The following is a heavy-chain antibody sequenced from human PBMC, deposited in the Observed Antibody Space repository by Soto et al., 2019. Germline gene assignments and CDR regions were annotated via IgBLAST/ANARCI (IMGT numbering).Heavy chain of an antibody. V-gene: IGHV3-11*01. J-gene: IGHJ4*02. Sequence: GGSLRLSRAASGFTFSDYYMSWIRQAPGKRLERVSYISSSGSTIYYADSVKGRFTISRDNAKNSLYLQMNSRRAEDTAVYYCARDVVVVAATSRSFDYWGQGTLVTVSS. CDR2: ISSSGSTI. D-gene: IGHD2-15*01. CDR3: ARDVVVVAATSRSFDY. CDR1: GFTFSDYY.